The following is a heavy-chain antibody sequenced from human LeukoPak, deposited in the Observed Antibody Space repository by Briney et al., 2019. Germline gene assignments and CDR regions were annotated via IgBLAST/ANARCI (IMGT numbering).Heavy chain of an antibody. CDR2: IIPIFGTA. D-gene: IGHD2-15*01. J-gene: IGHJ2*01. V-gene: IGHV1-69*13. CDR3: ARDQCSGGSCYGPLPTLLYGYFDL. CDR1: GGTFSSYA. Sequence: ASVKVSCEASGGTFSSYAISWVRQAPGQGLEWMGGIIPIFGTANYAQKFRGRVTITADESTSTASMELSSLRSEDTAVYYCARDQCSGGSCYGPLPTLLYGYFDLWGRGTLVTVSS.